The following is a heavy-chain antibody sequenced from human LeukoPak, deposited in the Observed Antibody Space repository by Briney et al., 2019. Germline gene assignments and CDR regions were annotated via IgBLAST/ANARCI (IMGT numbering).Heavy chain of an antibody. Sequence: GASVKVSCKASGYTFTSYYMHWVRQAPGQGLEWMGIINPSGGSTSYEQKFQGRVTMTRNTSISTAYMELSRLRSDDTAVYYCAKDRYGDYEAPFHYYMDAWGRGTTVTVSS. CDR1: GYTFTSYY. CDR3: AKDRYGDYEAPFHYYMDA. J-gene: IGHJ6*03. CDR2: INPSGGST. D-gene: IGHD5-12*01. V-gene: IGHV1-46*01.